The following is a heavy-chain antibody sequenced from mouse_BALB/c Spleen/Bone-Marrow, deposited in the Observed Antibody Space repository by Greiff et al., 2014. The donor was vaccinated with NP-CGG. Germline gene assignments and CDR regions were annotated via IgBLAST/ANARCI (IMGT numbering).Heavy chain of an antibody. CDR2: IWGAGIT. Sequence: VQLQESGPGLVAPSQSLSITCTVSGFSLTDYGVSWIRQPPGKGLEWLGVIWGAGITYYNSALKSRLSISKDNSKIQVFLKMNSLQTYDTAMYYCSKLSWDEVDYLGLGSTLTVSS. J-gene: IGHJ2*01. D-gene: IGHD4-1*01. CDR3: SKLSWDEVDY. V-gene: IGHV2-6-5*01. CDR1: GFSLTDYG.